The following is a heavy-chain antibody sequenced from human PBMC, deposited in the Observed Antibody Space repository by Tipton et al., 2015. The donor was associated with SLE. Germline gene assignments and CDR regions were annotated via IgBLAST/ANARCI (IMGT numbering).Heavy chain of an antibody. J-gene: IGHJ4*02. Sequence: GSLRLSCAASGFTFGTYAMSWVRQAPGKGLEWVSGIDGRGDNTYYANSVKGRFTISRDNSKITLYLLMNSLRPEDTAMYYCAKEIADVGVPNFDYWGQGTLVTVSS. D-gene: IGHD6-13*01. CDR1: GFTFGTYA. CDR2: IDGRGDNT. V-gene: IGHV3-23*01. CDR3: AKEIADVGVPNFDY.